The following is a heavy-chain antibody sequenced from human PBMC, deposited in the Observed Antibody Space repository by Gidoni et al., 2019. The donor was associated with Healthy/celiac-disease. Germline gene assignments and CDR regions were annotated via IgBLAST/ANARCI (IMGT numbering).Heavy chain of an antibody. V-gene: IGHV1-2*02. CDR2: INPNSGGT. J-gene: IGHJ6*02. CDR1: GYTFTGYY. CDR3: ARGYCSSTRCYYYGMDV. Sequence: QVQLVQSGAEVKKPGASVKVSCKASGYTFTGYYMHWVRQAPGQGLEWMGWINPNSGGTNYAQKFQGRVPMTRDTSISTAYMELSRLRSDDTAVYYCARGYCSSTRCYYYGMDVWGQGTTVTVSS. D-gene: IGHD2-2*01.